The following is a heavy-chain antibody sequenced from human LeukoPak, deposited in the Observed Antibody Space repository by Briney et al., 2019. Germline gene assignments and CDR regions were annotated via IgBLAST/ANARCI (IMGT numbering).Heavy chain of an antibody. CDR3: ARAEMANSWDYMDV. CDR1: GFTVSSNY. V-gene: IGHV3-66*01. Sequence: GGSLRLSCAASGFTVSSNYMSWVRQAPGKGLEWVSVIYSGGSTYYADSVKGRFTISRDNSKNTLYLQMNSLRAEDTAVYYCARAEMANSWDYMDVWGKGTTVTVSS. CDR2: IYSGGST. J-gene: IGHJ6*03. D-gene: IGHD5-24*01.